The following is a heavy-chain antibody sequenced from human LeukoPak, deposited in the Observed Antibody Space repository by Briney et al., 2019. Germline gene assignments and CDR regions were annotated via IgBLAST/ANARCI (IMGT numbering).Heavy chain of an antibody. CDR3: AKYGSYNYYDRSPDY. D-gene: IGHD3-22*01. J-gene: IGHJ4*02. Sequence: PGGSQRLSCAASGFTFSSYGMHWVRQAPGKGLEWVAVISYDGSNKYYADSVKGRFTISRDNSKNTLYLQMNSLRAEDTAVYFCAKYGSYNYYDRSPDYWGQGTLVTVSS. CDR2: ISYDGSNK. V-gene: IGHV3-30*18. CDR1: GFTFSSYG.